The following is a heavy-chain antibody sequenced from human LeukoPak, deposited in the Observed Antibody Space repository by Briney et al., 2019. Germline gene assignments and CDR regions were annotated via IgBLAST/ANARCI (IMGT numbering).Heavy chain of an antibody. J-gene: IGHJ4*02. Sequence: SETLSLTCTVSGGSISSGSYCWSWIRQPAGKGLEWIGRIYTSGSTNYNPSLKSRVTISVDTSKNQFSLKLSSVTAADTAVYYCASTALRWAYFDYWGQGTLVTVSS. CDR2: IYTSGST. CDR3: ASTALRWAYFDY. V-gene: IGHV4-61*02. D-gene: IGHD4-23*01. CDR1: GGSISSGSYC.